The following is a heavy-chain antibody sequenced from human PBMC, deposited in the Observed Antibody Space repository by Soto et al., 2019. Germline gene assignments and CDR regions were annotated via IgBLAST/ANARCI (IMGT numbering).Heavy chain of an antibody. CDR1: GGTFSSYA. CDR3: ARQGSNEYYYYGMDV. J-gene: IGHJ6*02. CDR2: IIRIFGTP. D-gene: IGHD3-10*01. Sequence: QVQLVQSGAEVKKPGSSVKVSCKAPGGTFSSYAINWVRQAPGQGLEWMGGIIRIFGTPDYAQRFQGRDTITADESTSTAYIELSSLSSEDTAVYYCARQGSNEYYYYGMDVWGQGTTVTVSS. V-gene: IGHV1-69*12.